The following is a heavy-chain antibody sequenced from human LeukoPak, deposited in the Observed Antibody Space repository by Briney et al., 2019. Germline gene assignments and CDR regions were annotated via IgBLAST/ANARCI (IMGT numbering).Heavy chain of an antibody. V-gene: IGHV1-46*01. J-gene: IGHJ4*02. Sequence: ASVKVSCTASGYTFSSYDMHWVRQSPGQGLGWMGIINPSGSSTNYAQKFQGRVTMSRDTSTSTVYMELSSLRSEDTAVYYCARECEYSSASGGGFDYWGQGTLVTVSS. D-gene: IGHD6-6*01. CDR2: INPSGSST. CDR3: ARECEYSSASGGGFDY. CDR1: GYTFSSYD.